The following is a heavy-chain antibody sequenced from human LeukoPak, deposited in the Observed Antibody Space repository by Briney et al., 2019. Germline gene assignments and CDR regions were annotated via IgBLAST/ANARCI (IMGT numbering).Heavy chain of an antibody. V-gene: IGHV3-53*05. Sequence: GGSLRLSCAAFGFTVSSDYMSWVRQAPGKGLEWVSVIYSGGSTYYADSVKGRFTISRDKSKNTVYLQMNSLRFEDTAMYYCARNWFDPWGKGTLVTVSS. CDR3: ARNWFDP. CDR1: GFTVSSDY. J-gene: IGHJ5*02. CDR2: IYSGGST.